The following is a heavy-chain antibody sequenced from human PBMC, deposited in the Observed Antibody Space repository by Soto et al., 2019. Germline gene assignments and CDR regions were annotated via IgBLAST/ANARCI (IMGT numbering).Heavy chain of an antibody. J-gene: IGHJ5*02. CDR3: ARNKWVKNWFDP. CDR1: GGSISGHY. CDR2: VHYSGST. D-gene: IGHD1-26*01. Sequence: SETLSLTCTVSGGSISGHYCSWIRQPPGKGLEWIGYVHYSGSTNYNPSLESRVSISVDTSKNQISLKLNSVTAADTAVYYCARNKWVKNWFDPWGQGTLVNVSS. V-gene: IGHV4-59*08.